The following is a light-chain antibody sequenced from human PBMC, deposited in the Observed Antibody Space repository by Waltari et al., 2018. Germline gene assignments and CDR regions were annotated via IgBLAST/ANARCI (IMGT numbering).Light chain of an antibody. CDR2: AGS. Sequence: AIRMTQSPSSLSASTGDRVTITCRASQGISSYLGWYQQKPGKAPKLLIYAGSTLQSGVPSRFSGSGFGTDFNLTITCLQSEDFATYYCQQYYAYPGTFGQGTKVEI. CDR3: QQYYAYPGT. V-gene: IGKV1-8*01. CDR1: QGISSY. J-gene: IGKJ1*01.